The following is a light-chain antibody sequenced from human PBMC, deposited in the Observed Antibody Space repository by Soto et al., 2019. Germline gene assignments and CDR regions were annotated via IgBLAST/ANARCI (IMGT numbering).Light chain of an antibody. Sequence: SALTQSPSASGSPGQSVTISCIGTSSAVGGYNYVSWYQHHPGKAPKLIIYEVTKRPSGVPDRFSGSRSGTTASLTVSGLQAEDEADYYSGSYAGGNTFVFGTGTKLTVL. J-gene: IGLJ1*01. CDR2: EVT. CDR1: SSAVGGYNY. CDR3: GSYAGGNTFV. V-gene: IGLV2-8*01.